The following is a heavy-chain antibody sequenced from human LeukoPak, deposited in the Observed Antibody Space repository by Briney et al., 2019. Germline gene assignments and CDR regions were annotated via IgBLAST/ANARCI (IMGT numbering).Heavy chain of an antibody. CDR3: ARDRGYSYGYDPDY. D-gene: IGHD5-18*01. J-gene: IGHJ4*02. CDR1: GYTFTGYY. Sequence: GASVKVSCKASGYTFTGYYMHWVRQAPGQGLEWMERINPNSGGTNYAQKFQGRVTMTRDTSISTAYMELSRLRSDDTAVYYCARDRGYSYGYDPDYWGQGTLVTVSS. CDR2: INPNSGGT. V-gene: IGHV1-2*06.